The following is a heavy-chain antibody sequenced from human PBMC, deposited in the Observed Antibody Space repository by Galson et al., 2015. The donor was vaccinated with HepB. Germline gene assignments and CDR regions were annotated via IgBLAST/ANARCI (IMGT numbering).Heavy chain of an antibody. V-gene: IGHV3-21*01. D-gene: IGHD1-7*01. CDR1: GFTFSSYS. Sequence: SLRLSCAASGFTFSSYSMNWVRQAPGKGLEWVPSIRSRSSYIHYADSVKGRFTISRDNAKNSLYLQMNSLRAEDTAVYYCARDVTGTLHFDYWGQGTLVTVSS. CDR2: IRSRSSYI. J-gene: IGHJ4*02. CDR3: ARDVTGTLHFDY.